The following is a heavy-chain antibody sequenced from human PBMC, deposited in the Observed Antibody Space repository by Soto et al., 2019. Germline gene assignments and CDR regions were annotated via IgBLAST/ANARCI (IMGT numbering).Heavy chain of an antibody. Sequence: QVQLVQSGVEVKKPGASVKVSCKASGYTFTDYAISWVRQTPGQGLEWMGWISAYNGNTDYTQRLQGRVTMTTDTSTSTAYMELRGLRSDETAVYYCARHGGSSWNLEYFQHWGQGSLVGVSS. D-gene: IGHD6-13*01. CDR1: GYTFTDYA. J-gene: IGHJ1*01. CDR2: ISAYNGNT. V-gene: IGHV1-18*01. CDR3: ARHGGSSWNLEYFQH.